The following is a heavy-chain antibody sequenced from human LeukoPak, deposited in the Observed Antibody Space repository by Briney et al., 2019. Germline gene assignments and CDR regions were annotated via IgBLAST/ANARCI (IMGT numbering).Heavy chain of an antibody. Sequence: PGGSLRLSCAASGFSFSTYSMNWVRQTPGKGLEWLSYINSISSYKYYADSVKGRFTISRDNARNSLYLQMNSLRAEDTGVYYCARDDYGGNAVSLAYWGQGTLVTVSS. D-gene: IGHD4-23*01. V-gene: IGHV3-21*01. CDR3: ARDDYGGNAVSLAY. CDR2: INSISSYK. J-gene: IGHJ4*02. CDR1: GFSFSTYS.